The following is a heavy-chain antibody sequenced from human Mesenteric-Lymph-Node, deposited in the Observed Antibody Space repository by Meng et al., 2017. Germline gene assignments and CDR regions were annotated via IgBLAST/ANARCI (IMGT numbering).Heavy chain of an antibody. CDR3: ARTIWDAFDI. CDR2: ISSSGSTI. CDR1: GFTFSSYS. V-gene: IGHV3-48*04. Sequence: GESLKISCAASGFTFSSYSMNWVRQAPGKGLEWVSYISSSGSTIYYADSVKGRFTISRDNAKNSLYLQMNSLRAEDTAVYYCARTIWDAFDIWGQGTMVTVSS. J-gene: IGHJ3*02. D-gene: IGHD5-24*01.